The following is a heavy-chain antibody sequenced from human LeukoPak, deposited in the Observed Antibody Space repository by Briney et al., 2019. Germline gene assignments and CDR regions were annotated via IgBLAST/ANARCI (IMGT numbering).Heavy chain of an antibody. CDR2: IYYSGST. J-gene: IGHJ6*02. CDR3: ARRSLRGYYYYGMDV. Sequence: KSSETLSLTCTVSGGSISNYYWSWIRQPPGKGLEWIGYIYYSGSTNYNPSLKSRVTISVDTSKNQFSLKLSSVTAADTAVYYCARRSLRGYYYYGMDVWGQGTTVTVSS. CDR1: GGSISNYY. D-gene: IGHD3-10*01. V-gene: IGHV4-59*08.